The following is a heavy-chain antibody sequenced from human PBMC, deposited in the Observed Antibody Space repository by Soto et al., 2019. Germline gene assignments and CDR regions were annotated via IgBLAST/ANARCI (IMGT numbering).Heavy chain of an antibody. V-gene: IGHV4-34*01. D-gene: IGHD2-2*02. CDR2: INHSGST. Sequence: PSETLSLTCAVYGESFSGYYWSWIRQPPGKGLEWIGEINHSGSTNYIPSLKSRVTISVDTSKNQFSLKLSSVTAADTAVYYCARARRSGIPFCSSTSCHITRWCQGTLVTVSS. J-gene: IGHJ4*02. CDR1: GESFSGYY. CDR3: ARARRSGIPFCSSTSCHITR.